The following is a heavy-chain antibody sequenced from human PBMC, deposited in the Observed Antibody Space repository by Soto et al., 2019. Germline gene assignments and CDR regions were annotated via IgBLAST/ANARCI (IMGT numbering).Heavy chain of an antibody. J-gene: IGHJ3*02. D-gene: IGHD6-13*01. CDR2: ISGSGGST. CDR3: AKGVYSSSWYSNAFDI. CDR1: GFTFSSYA. V-gene: IGHV3-23*01. Sequence: EVQLLESGGGLVQPGGSLRLSCAASGFTFSSYAMSWVRQAPGKGLEWVSAISGSGGSTYYADSVKGRFTISRDNSKNTLYLQMNSLRAEDTAVYYCAKGVYSSSWYSNAFDIWGQGTMVTVSS.